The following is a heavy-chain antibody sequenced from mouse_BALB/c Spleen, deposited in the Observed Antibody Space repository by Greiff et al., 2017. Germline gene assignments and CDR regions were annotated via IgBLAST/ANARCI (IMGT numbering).Heavy chain of an antibody. D-gene: IGHD1-2*01. CDR1: GFNIKDYY. CDR3: NAQFITTVIDY. J-gene: IGHJ2*01. V-gene: IGHV14-4*02. Sequence: EVQLQQSGAELVRPGASVKLSCTASGFNIKDYYMHWVKQRPEQGLEWIGWIDPENGDTEYAPKFQGKATMTADTSSNTAYLQLSSLTSEDTAVYYCNAQFITTVIDYWGQGTTLTVSS. CDR2: IDPENGDT.